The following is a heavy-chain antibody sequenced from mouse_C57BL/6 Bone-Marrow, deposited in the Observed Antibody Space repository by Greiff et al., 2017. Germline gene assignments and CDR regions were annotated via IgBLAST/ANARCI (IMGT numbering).Heavy chain of an antibody. V-gene: IGHV10-3*01. CDR2: IRSKSSNYAT. Sequence: EVMLVESGGGLVQPKGSLKLSCAASGFTFNTYAMHWVRQAPGKGLEWVARIRSKSSNYATYYADSVKDRFTISRDDSQSMLYLQMSNLKTEDTAMYYCVREGQLRPPYYAMDYWGQGASVTVSS. J-gene: IGHJ4*01. CDR1: GFTFNTYA. D-gene: IGHD3-2*02. CDR3: VREGQLRPPYYAMDY.